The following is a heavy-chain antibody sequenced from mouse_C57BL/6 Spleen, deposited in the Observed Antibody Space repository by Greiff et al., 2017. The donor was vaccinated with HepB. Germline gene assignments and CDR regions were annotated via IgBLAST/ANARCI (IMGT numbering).Heavy chain of an antibody. V-gene: IGHV1-64*01. CDR2: IHPNSGST. CDR3: ARRGVVDAMDY. D-gene: IGHD1-1*01. J-gene: IGHJ4*01. CDR1: GYTFTSYW. Sequence: VQLQQPGAELVKPGASVKLSCKASGYTFTSYWMHWVKQRPGQGLEWIGMIHPNSGSTNYNEKFKSKATLTVDKSSSTAYMQLSSLTSEDSAVYYCARRGVVDAMDYWGQGTSVTVSS.